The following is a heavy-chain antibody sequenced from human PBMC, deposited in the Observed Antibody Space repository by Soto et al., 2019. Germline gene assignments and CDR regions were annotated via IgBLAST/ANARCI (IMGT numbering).Heavy chain of an antibody. V-gene: IGHV1-69*06. D-gene: IGHD6-19*01. Sequence: QVQLVQSGAEVRKPGSSVKVSCKASGGTFTTYDISWVRQAPGQGLEWMGGIIPLFDATKYAQKFQGRDTITADKSTGTAYMELSSLRSEDTDMYYCERDRRSSWYNGTFYFDLWGQGTLVTVSS. CDR2: IIPLFDAT. CDR1: GGTFTTYD. J-gene: IGHJ4*02. CDR3: ERDRRSSWYNGTFYFDL.